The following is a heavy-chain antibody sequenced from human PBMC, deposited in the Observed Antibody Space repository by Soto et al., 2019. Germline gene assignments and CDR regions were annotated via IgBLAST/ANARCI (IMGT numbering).Heavy chain of an antibody. D-gene: IGHD3-22*01. CDR1: GGSISSGGYY. V-gene: IGHV4-31*03. J-gene: IGHJ3*02. CDR2: IYYSGST. Sequence: QVQLQESGPGLVKPSQTLSLTCTVSGGSISSGGYYWSWIRQHPGKGLEWIGYIYYSGSTYYNPSLKSRVTISIDTSKNQFSLKLSSVTAADTAGYYCARVGCYDGSGYNAFVIWGQGTMVTVSS. CDR3: ARVGCYDGSGYNAFVI.